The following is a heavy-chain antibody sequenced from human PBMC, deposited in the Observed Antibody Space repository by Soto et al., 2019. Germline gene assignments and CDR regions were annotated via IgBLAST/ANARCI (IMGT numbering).Heavy chain of an antibody. CDR1: GFTFSSYA. CDR2: ISGSGGST. Sequence: GGSLRLSCAASGFTFSSYAMSWVRQAPGKGLEWASAISGSGGSTYYADSVKGRFTISRDNSKNTLYLQMNSLRAEDTAVYYCARGIDFWSGYYNYFDYWGQGTLVTVSS. V-gene: IGHV3-23*01. J-gene: IGHJ4*02. CDR3: ARGIDFWSGYYNYFDY. D-gene: IGHD3-3*01.